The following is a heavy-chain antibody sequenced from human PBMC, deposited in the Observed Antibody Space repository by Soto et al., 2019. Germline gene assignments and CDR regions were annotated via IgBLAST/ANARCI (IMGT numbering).Heavy chain of an antibody. V-gene: IGHV3-66*01. CDR1: GFTVSSNY. CDR3: ARDLKGGYDFWDYFDY. D-gene: IGHD3-3*01. J-gene: IGHJ4*02. Sequence: GGSLRLSCAASGFTVSSNYMSWVRQAPGKGLEWVSVIYSGGSTYYADSVKGRFTISRDNSKNTLYLQMNSLRAEDTAVYYCARDLKGGYDFWDYFDYWGQGTLVTVSS. CDR2: IYSGGST.